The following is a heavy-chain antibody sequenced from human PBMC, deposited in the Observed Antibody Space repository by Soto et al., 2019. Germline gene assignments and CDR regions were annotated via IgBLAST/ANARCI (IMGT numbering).Heavy chain of an antibody. V-gene: IGHV3-21*01. CDR3: AREWGDYGTYCYYMDV. CDR2: ISSSSSYI. D-gene: IGHD4-17*01. CDR1: GFTLSSYS. Sequence: EVQLVESGGGLVKPGGSLRLSCAASGFTLSSYSMNWVRQAPGKGLEWVSSISSSSSYIYYADSVKVRFTIARDNAKKSLYLQMNSLSAEDTAVYYCAREWGDYGTYCYYMDVWGKGTTVTVSS. J-gene: IGHJ6*03.